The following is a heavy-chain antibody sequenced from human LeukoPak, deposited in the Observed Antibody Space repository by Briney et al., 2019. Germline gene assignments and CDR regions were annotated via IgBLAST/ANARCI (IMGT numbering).Heavy chain of an antibody. CDR2: ISGSGGST. J-gene: IGHJ4*02. CDR3: ARDRPTLTGYYPFDY. D-gene: IGHD3-9*01. V-gene: IGHV3-23*01. CDR1: GFTFSSYG. Sequence: PGGTLRLSCAASGFTFSSYGMSWVRQAPGKGLEWVSAISGSGGSTYYADSVKGRFTISRDNSKNTLYLQMNSLRAEDTAVYYCARDRPTLTGYYPFDYWGQGTLATVSS.